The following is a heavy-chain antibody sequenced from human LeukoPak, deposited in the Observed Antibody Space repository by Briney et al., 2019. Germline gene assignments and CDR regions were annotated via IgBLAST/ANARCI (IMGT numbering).Heavy chain of an antibody. CDR2: ISAYNGNT. Sequence: ASVKVSCKASGYTFTSYGISWVRQAPGQGLEWMGWISAYNGNTNYAQKLQGRVTMTTDTSTSTAYMELRSLRSDDTAVYYCARDRPRSDGSGSYTYYYYYGMDVWGQGTTVTVSS. CDR1: GYTFTSYG. D-gene: IGHD3-10*01. CDR3: ARDRPRSDGSGSYTYYYYYGMDV. J-gene: IGHJ6*02. V-gene: IGHV1-18*01.